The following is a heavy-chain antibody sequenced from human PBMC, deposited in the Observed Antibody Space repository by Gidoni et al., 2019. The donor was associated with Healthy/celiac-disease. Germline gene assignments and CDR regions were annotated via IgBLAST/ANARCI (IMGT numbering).Heavy chain of an antibody. CDR2: IYYSGST. D-gene: IGHD2-21*01. CDR1: GGSISSSSHY. J-gene: IGHJ3*02. CDR3: ARRDCWGCAFDI. V-gene: IGHV4-39*02. Sequence: QLQLQESGPGLVKPSETLSLTCTVSGGSISSSSHYWGWIRQPPGKGLEWIGTIYYSGSTYYNPSLKSRFTISIDTSKSHFSLKLSSVTAADTAVYYCARRDCWGCAFDIWGRGTMVAVSS.